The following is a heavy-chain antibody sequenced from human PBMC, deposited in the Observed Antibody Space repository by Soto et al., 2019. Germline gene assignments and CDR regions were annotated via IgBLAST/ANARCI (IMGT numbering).Heavy chain of an antibody. J-gene: IGHJ6*02. D-gene: IGHD1-26*01. CDR3: ARDGSYGGNSGYYYYYGMDV. CDR1: GGTFSSYA. V-gene: IGHV1-69*13. CDR2: IIPIFGTA. Sequence: SVKVSCKASGGTFSSYAISWVRQALGQGLEWMGGIIPIFGTANYAQKFQGRVTITADESTSTAYMELSSLRSEDTAVYYCARDGSYGGNSGYYYYYGMDVWGQGTTVTVSS.